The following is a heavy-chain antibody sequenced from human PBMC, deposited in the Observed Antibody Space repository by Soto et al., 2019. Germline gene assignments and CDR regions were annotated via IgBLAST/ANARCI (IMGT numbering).Heavy chain of an antibody. Sequence: LSLTCSVYGGSFSCYYWIWIRQPPGKGLEWIGEINHSGSTNYNPSLKSRVTISVDTSKNQFSLKLSSVTAADTAVYYCARASGGYYSYFDYWGQGTLVTVSS. D-gene: IGHD3-22*01. V-gene: IGHV4-34*01. CDR2: INHSGST. CDR1: GGSFSCYY. J-gene: IGHJ4*02. CDR3: ARASGGYYSYFDY.